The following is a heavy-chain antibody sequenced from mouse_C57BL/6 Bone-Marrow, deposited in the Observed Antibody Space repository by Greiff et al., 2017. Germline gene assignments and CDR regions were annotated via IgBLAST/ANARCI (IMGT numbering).Heavy chain of an antibody. V-gene: IGHV7-1*01. CDR2: SRNKANDYTT. J-gene: IGHJ4*01. CDR3: ARDAITTGCYAMDY. D-gene: IGHD1-1*01. Sequence: EVKVVESGGGLVQSGRSLRLSCATSGFTFSDFYMEWVRQAPGKGLEWIAASRNKANDYTTEYSASVKGRFIVSRDTSQSILYLQMNARRAEDTAIYYCARDAITTGCYAMDYWGQGTSVTVSS. CDR1: GFTFSDFY.